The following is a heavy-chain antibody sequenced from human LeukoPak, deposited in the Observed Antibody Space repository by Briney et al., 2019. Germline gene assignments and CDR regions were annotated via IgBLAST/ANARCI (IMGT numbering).Heavy chain of an antibody. CDR3: AKGIVGATRKINFFDH. CDR2: ISGSGGST. V-gene: IGHV3-23*01. CDR1: GFTFSSYA. Sequence: GGSLRLSCAASGFTFSSYAMSWVRQAPGKGLEWVSAISGSGGSTYYADSVKGRFTISRDNSKNTLYLQMNSLRAEDTAVYYCAKGIVGATRKINFFDHWGQGTLVTVSS. J-gene: IGHJ4*02. D-gene: IGHD1-26*01.